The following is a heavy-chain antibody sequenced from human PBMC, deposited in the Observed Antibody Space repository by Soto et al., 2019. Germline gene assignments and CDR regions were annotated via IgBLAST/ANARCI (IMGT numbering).Heavy chain of an antibody. CDR1: GGSNSTSAYY. V-gene: IGHV4-39*01. CDR2: IHHSGNT. J-gene: IGHJ5*02. CDR3: ARHKVWGGYYWHWFDP. D-gene: IGHD3-3*01. Sequence: SETPSLTCTVSGGSNSTSAYYWGWIRQPPGKGLEWIGSIHHSGNTYHNPSLKSRVTISVDASNKQFSLKLSSVTAADTAVYFCARHKVWGGYYWHWFDPWGQGSLVTLSS.